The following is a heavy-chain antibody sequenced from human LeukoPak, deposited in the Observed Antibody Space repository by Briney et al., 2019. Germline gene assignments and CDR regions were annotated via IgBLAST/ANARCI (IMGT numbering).Heavy chain of an antibody. CDR2: ISSSSSYI. J-gene: IGHJ4*02. CDR1: GFTFNYYS. V-gene: IGHV3-21*01. Sequence: GGSLRLSCAASGFTFNYYSMHWVRQAPGKGLEWVSSISSSSSYIYYADSVKGRFTISRDNAKNSLYVQMNSLRAEDTAVYYCAGGGGNSGYDYLDYWGQGTLVTVSS. CDR3: AGGGGNSGYDYLDY. D-gene: IGHD5-12*01.